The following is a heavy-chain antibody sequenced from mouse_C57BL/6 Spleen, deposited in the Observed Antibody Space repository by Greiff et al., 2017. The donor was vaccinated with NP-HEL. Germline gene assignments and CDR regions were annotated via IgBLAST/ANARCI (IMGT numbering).Heavy chain of an antibody. J-gene: IGHJ4*01. Sequence: VQLQQPGAELVKPGASVKLSCKASGYTFTSYWMHWVKQRPGQGLEWIGMIHPNSGSTNYNEKFKSKATLTVDKSSSTAYMQLSSLTSEDSAVYYCAREEGNYGAMDYWGQGTSVTVSS. V-gene: IGHV1-64*01. D-gene: IGHD2-1*01. CDR1: GYTFTSYW. CDR3: AREEGNYGAMDY. CDR2: IHPNSGST.